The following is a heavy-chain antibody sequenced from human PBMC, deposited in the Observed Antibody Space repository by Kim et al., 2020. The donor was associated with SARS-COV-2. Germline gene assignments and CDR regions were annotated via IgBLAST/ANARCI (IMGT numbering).Heavy chain of an antibody. Sequence: GGSLRLSCAASGFTFSNYAMSWVRQTPGKGLEWVSAISGSGGSTNYADSVKGRFTISRDNSKNTLSLQMNSLRAEDTAIYYCAKLYYYDNSGPPGSDYWGQGTLVTVSS. J-gene: IGHJ4*02. CDR3: AKLYYYDNSGPPGSDY. D-gene: IGHD3-22*01. CDR1: GFTFSNYA. CDR2: ISGSGGST. V-gene: IGHV3-23*01.